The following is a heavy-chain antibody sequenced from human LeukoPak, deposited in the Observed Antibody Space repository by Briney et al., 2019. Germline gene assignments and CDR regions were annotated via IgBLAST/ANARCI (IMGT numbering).Heavy chain of an antibody. J-gene: IGHJ6*03. Sequence: GGSLRLSCTASGFTSGDYAMSWVRQAPGKGLEWVGFIRSKAYGGTTEYAASVKGRFTSPRDDSKSIAYLQMNSLKTEDTAVYYCTRPPNWSGYYRPHYYYYMDVWGKGTTVTVSS. D-gene: IGHD3-3*01. CDR3: TRPPNWSGYYRPHYYYYMDV. CDR1: GFTSGDYA. CDR2: IRSKAYGGTT. V-gene: IGHV3-49*04.